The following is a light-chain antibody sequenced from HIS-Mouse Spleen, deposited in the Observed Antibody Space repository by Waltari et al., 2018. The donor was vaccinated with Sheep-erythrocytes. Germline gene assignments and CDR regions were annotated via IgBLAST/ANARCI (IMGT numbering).Light chain of an antibody. J-gene: IGLJ3*02. CDR1: ALPRKY. V-gene: IGLV3-10*01. Sequence: SYELTQPPSAPVSPVQPASITCSGDALPRKYAYWYQQKSGQAPVLVIYEDSKRPSGIPERFSGSSSGTMATLTISGAQVEDDADYYCYSTDSSGNHWVFGGGTKLTVL. CDR3: YSTDSSGNHWV. CDR2: EDS.